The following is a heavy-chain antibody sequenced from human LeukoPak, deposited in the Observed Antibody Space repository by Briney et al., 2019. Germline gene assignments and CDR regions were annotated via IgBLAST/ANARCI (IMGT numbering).Heavy chain of an antibody. D-gene: IGHD3-22*01. CDR3: AREERGITMIYVY. V-gene: IGHV3-48*02. CDR2: ISSPSSII. CDR1: GFSFSDYN. Sequence: PGGSLRLAFAASGFSFSDYNMDWVRQTPGKGLEWISYISSPSSIIYYADSVKGRFTISRDNAKNSLYLQMNSLRDEDTAVYYCAREERGITMIYVYWGQGTQVTVSS. J-gene: IGHJ4*02.